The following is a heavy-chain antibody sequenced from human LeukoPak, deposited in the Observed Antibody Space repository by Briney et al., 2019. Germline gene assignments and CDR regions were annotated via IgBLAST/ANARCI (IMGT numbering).Heavy chain of an antibody. Sequence: SETLSLTCTVSGVSISSSSYYWGWIRQPPGKGLEWIGGIYYTRSTYYNPSLKSRVTISVDTSKNQFSLKLTSVTAADTAVYYCARGVTMIVVVIHDWYFDLWGRGTLVTVSS. V-gene: IGHV4-39*01. D-gene: IGHD3-22*01. CDR3: ARGVTMIVVVIHDWYFDL. CDR1: GVSISSSSYY. CDR2: IYYTRST. J-gene: IGHJ2*01.